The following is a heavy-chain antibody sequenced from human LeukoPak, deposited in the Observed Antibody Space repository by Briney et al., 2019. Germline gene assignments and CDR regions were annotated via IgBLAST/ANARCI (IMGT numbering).Heavy chain of an antibody. J-gene: IGHJ6*02. D-gene: IGHD4-17*01. V-gene: IGHV3-15*01. CDR3: TTVTLRLYGMDV. Sequence: GGSLRLSCAASGFTFSNAWMSWVRQAPGKGLEWVGRIKSKTDGGTTDYAAPVKGRFTISRDDSKNTLYLQVNSLKTEDTAVYYCTTVTLRLYGMDVWGQGTTVTVSS. CDR1: GFTFSNAW. CDR2: IKSKTDGGTT.